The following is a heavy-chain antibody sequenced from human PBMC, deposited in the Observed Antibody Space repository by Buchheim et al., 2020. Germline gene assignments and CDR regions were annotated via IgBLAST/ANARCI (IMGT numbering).Heavy chain of an antibody. Sequence: EVQLVESGGGLVQPGGSLRLSCAASGFTFSGVAMNWVRQAPGEGLDWISYINPDSSLVYYADSGKGRFTISRDNAKNSLYLQMTGLRAEDTAVYYCAREGGSTSSDFDFWGQGT. CDR3: AREGGSTSSDFDF. V-gene: IGHV3-48*01. CDR1: GFTFSGVA. J-gene: IGHJ4*02. D-gene: IGHD6-6*01. CDR2: INPDSSLV.